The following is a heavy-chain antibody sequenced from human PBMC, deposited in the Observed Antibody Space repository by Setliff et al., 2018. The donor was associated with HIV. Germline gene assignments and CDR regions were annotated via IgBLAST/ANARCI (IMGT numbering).Heavy chain of an antibody. CDR2: IYYSGNT. D-gene: IGHD3-16*02. V-gene: IGHV4-59*12. Sequence: SETLSLTCTVSGDSINNYYWTWIRQPPGKGLEWIGSIYYSGNTYYSPSLKSRVNISVDTSKNLFSLQLTSVTAADTAVYYCARARAMWDVWGGYRRGDAFDIWGLGTMVTVSS. J-gene: IGHJ3*02. CDR3: ARARAMWDVWGGYRRGDAFDI. CDR1: GDSINNYY.